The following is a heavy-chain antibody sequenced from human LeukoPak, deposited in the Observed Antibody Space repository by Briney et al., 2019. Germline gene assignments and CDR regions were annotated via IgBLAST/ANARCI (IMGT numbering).Heavy chain of an antibody. CDR3: ARGRGVGATRGEYYFDY. D-gene: IGHD1-26*01. J-gene: IGHJ4*02. CDR1: GGTFSNYA. Sequence: SVKVSCKASGGTFSNYAISWVRQAPGQGLEWMGGIIPISGTANYAQKFQGRVTITTDESTSTAYMELSSLRSEDTAVYYCARGRGVGATRGEYYFDYWGQGTLVTVSS. CDR2: IIPISGTA. V-gene: IGHV1-69*05.